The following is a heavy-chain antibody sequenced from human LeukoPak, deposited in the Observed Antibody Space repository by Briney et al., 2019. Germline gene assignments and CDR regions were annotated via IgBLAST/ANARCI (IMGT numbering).Heavy chain of an antibody. CDR3: ARWDCGGDCFVEH. V-gene: IGHV1-2*02. D-gene: IGHD2-21*02. Sequence: ASVKVSSKASGYTFTAYYMHWVRQAPGQGLEWMGWINPNSGGTNYAQKFQGRVTMTRDTSISTAYMELSRLRSDDTAVYYCARWDCGGDCFVEHWGQGTLVTVSS. CDR1: GYTFTAYY. J-gene: IGHJ4*02. CDR2: INPNSGGT.